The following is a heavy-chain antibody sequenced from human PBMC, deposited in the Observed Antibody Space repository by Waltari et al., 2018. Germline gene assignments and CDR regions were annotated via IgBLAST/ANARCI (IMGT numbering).Heavy chain of an antibody. CDR1: GYSISSGYY. CDR2: IYYSGST. V-gene: IGHV4-38-2*01. J-gene: IGHJ4*02. D-gene: IGHD6-13*01. CDR3: ARASIAAATIDY. Sequence: QVQLQESGPGLVKPSETLSLTCAVSGYSISSGYYWGWIRQPPGKGLEWIGSIYYSGSTYYNPSLKSRVTISVDTSKNQFSLKLSSVTAADTAVYYCARASIAAATIDYWGQGTLVTVSS.